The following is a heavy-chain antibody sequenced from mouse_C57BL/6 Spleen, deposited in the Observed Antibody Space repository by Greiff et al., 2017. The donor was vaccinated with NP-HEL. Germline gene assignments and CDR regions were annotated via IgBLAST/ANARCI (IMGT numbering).Heavy chain of an antibody. J-gene: IGHJ3*01. CDR1: GYTFTSYW. D-gene: IGHD2-3*01. V-gene: IGHV1-74*01. CDR2: IHPSASDT. CDR3: AIEMDSWFAY. Sequence: VQLQQPGAELVKPGASVKVSCKASGYTFTSYWMHWVKQRPGQGLEWIGRIHPSASDTNYNQKFKGKATLTVDKSSSTAYMLLSSLTSEDSAVYYCAIEMDSWFAYWGQGTLVTVSA.